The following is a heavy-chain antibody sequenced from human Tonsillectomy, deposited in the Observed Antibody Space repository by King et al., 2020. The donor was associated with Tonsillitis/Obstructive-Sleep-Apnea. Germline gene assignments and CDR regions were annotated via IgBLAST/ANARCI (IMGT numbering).Heavy chain of an antibody. J-gene: IGHJ4*02. Sequence: VQLVESGGGLIKPGGSLRLSCAASGFTFSNAWMSWVRQAPGKGLEWVGCVKSKTDGGTTDYAAPVKGRFTISREDSKDMLYLQMSSLKTEDTAVYYCTTDFVEGGVVVDYWGQGTLVTVSS. CDR3: TTDFVEGGVVVDY. CDR2: VKSKTDGGTT. CDR1: GFTFSNAW. D-gene: IGHD3-16*01. V-gene: IGHV3-15*01.